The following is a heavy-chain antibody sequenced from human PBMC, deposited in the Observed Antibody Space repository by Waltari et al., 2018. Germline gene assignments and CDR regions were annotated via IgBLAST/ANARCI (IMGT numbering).Heavy chain of an antibody. Sequence: EVQLVESGGGLIQPGGSLRLSCEVSGFTVSNNYIGWVRQAPGKGLEWVSVVYSGGDTYDADAVRGRFTIARDNSKNTLYLQMNSVRVEDTALYYCATWTGGSLGAFDNWGQGTMVTVSS. CDR2: VYSGGDT. CDR3: ATWTGGSLGAFDN. D-gene: IGHD7-27*01. CDR1: GFTVSNNY. V-gene: IGHV3-53*01. J-gene: IGHJ3*02.